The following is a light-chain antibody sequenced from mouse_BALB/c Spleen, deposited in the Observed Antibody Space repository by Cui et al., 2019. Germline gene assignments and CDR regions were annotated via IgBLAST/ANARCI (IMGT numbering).Light chain of an antibody. Sequence: DIQITQSPSSQSASLGESVTITCLASQTIGTWLAWYQQKPGKSPQLLIYAATSLADGVPSRFSGSGSGTKFSFKISSLQAEDFVSYYCQQRYSTPLTFGGGTKLEIK. CDR1: QTIGTW. CDR3: QQRYSTPLT. J-gene: IGKJ1*01. V-gene: IGKV12-98*01. CDR2: AAT.